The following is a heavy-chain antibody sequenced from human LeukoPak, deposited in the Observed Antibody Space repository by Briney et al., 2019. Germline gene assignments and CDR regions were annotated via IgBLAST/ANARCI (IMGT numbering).Heavy chain of an antibody. CDR3: AREGYYDFWSGHYPLSYYYGMDV. D-gene: IGHD3-3*01. J-gene: IGHJ6*02. Sequence: ASVKVSCKASGYTFTSYAMHWVRQAPGQRLEWMGWINAGNGNTKYSQKFQGRVTITRDTSASTAYMELSSLRSEDTAVYYCAREGYYDFWSGHYPLSYYYGMDVWGQGTTVTVSS. CDR1: GYTFTSYA. CDR2: INAGNGNT. V-gene: IGHV1-3*01.